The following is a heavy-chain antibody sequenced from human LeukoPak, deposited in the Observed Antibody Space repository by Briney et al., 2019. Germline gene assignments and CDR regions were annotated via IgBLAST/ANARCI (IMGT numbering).Heavy chain of an antibody. Sequence: PGGSLRLSCAASGFTFSSYTMNWVRQAPGKGLEWVSSISSANVYIYYADSVKGRFTISRDNAENSLYLQMNSLRAEDTAVYYCARSNSYDSSGYSDWGQGTLVTVSS. CDR2: ISSANVYI. V-gene: IGHV3-21*01. CDR1: GFTFSSYT. J-gene: IGHJ4*02. D-gene: IGHD3-22*01. CDR3: ARSNSYDSSGYSD.